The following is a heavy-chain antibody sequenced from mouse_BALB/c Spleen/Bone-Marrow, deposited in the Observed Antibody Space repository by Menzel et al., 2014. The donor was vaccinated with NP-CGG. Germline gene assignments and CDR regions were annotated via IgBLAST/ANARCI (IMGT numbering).Heavy chain of an antibody. D-gene: IGHD3-1*01. CDR2: IRLKSNNYAT. Sequence: EVKLEESGGGLVQPGGSMKLSCVASGFTFSNYWMNWVRQSPEKGLEWVAEIRLKSNNYATHYAESVKGRFTISRDDSKSSVYLQMNNLRAEDTGIYYCTRRGAFAYWGQGTLVTVSA. CDR1: GFTFSNYW. J-gene: IGHJ3*01. CDR3: TRRGAFAY. V-gene: IGHV6-6*02.